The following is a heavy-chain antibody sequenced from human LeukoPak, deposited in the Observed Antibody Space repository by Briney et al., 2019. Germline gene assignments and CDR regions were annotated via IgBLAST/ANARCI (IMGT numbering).Heavy chain of an antibody. CDR2: IYYSGST. D-gene: IGHD3-16*02. V-gene: IGHV4-39*01. Sequence: PSETLSLTCTVSGGSISSSTYYWGWIRQPPGKGLEWLGSIYYSGSTYHNPSLKSRLTISVDTSKNQFSLKLSSVTAADTAVYYCARGLRITFGGIIVPFDYWGQGTVVTVSS. CDR1: GGSISSSTYY. J-gene: IGHJ4*02. CDR3: ARGLRITFGGIIVPFDY.